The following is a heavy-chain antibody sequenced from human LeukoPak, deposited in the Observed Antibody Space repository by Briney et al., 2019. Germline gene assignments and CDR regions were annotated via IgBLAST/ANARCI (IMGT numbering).Heavy chain of an antibody. CDR3: ARGPDSSGYYYFDY. Sequence: SQTLSLTCTVSGGSISSGDYYWSWIRQPPGTGLEWIGYIYHSGSTHFNPSLKSRVTISVDTSKNQSSLKLSSVTAADTAVYFCARGPDSSGYYYFDYWGQGTLVTVSS. D-gene: IGHD3-22*01. CDR2: IYHSGST. J-gene: IGHJ4*02. V-gene: IGHV4-30-4*01. CDR1: GGSISSGDYY.